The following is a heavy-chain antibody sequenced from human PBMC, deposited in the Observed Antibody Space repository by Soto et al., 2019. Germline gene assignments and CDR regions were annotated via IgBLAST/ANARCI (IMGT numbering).Heavy chain of an antibody. CDR3: ARTRPTLELRLDY. CDR1: GGSLSSGDYY. V-gene: IGHV4-30-4*01. D-gene: IGHD1-7*01. J-gene: IGHJ4*02. Sequence: SETLSLTCPLSGGSLSSGDYYLGWVRQPPGKGLEWIGYIYYSGSTYYNPSLKSRVTISVDTSKNQFSLKLSSVTAADTAVYYCARTRPTLELRLDYWGQGTLVTVSS. CDR2: IYYSGST.